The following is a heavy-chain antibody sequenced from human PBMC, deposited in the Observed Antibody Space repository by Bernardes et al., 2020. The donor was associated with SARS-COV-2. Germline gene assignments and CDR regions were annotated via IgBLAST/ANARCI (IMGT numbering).Heavy chain of an antibody. J-gene: IGHJ2*01. D-gene: IGHD2-8*02. CDR1: GSTLSGYT. CDR3: AKDRGTSTLVYWNFDL. V-gene: IGHV3-21*01. CDR2: MSSSGSHK. Sequence: GGSLRLSREASGSTLSGYTMNWVRLAPGKGLQWVSSMSSSGSHKYYEDSVKGRFTISRDNAKNSLSLQLNSLRAEDTAVYFCAKDRGTSTLVYWNFDLWGRGTLVTVSS.